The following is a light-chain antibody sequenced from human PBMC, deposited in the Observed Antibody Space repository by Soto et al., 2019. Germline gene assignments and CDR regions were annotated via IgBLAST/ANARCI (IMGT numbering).Light chain of an antibody. J-gene: IGKJ4*01. CDR3: QEYNDLVT. V-gene: IGKV3-15*01. CDR1: QSVSTN. CDR2: GPS. Sequence: VMTQSPVTLSVAPGERATRSCRASQSVSTNLAWYQHKPGQAPRFLIYGPSTRATGIPARFSGSGSGTECTLTISSLQSEDSAVYYCQEYNDLVTFGGGTKVELK.